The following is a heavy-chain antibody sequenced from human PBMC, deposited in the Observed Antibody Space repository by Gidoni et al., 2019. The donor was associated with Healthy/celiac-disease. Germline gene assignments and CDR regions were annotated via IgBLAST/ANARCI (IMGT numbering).Heavy chain of an antibody. CDR1: GFTFSSYA. V-gene: IGHV3-64D*06. CDR2: ISSNGGST. CDR3: VKGGYYRAAFYDY. Sequence: EVQLVESGGGLVQPGGSLRLSCSASGFTFSSYAMHWVRQAPGKGLEYVSAISSNGGSTYYADSVKGRFTISRDNSKNTLYLQMSSLRAEDTAVYYCVKGGYYRAAFYDYWGQGTLVTVSS. D-gene: IGHD3-22*01. J-gene: IGHJ4*02.